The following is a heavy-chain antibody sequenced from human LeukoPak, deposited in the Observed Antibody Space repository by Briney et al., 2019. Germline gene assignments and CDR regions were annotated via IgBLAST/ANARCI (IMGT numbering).Heavy chain of an antibody. CDR2: IYYSGST. CDR3: ARGDFCSKSNCYLRPMDV. Sequence: SETLCLTCTVSGGSISDYYWNWIRQPPGKGLEWIGYIYYSGSTTYNPSLKSRVTMSVDTAKNQFSLIVRSVTAADTAVYYCARGDFCSKSNCYLRPMDVWGKGTTVSVSS. D-gene: IGHD3-3*01. V-gene: IGHV4-59*01. CDR1: GGSISDYY. J-gene: IGHJ6*03.